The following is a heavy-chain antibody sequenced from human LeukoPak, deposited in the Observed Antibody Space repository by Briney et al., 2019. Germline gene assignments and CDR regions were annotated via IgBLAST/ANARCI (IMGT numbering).Heavy chain of an antibody. J-gene: IGHJ4*02. CDR3: AKEVEPTSGYYRVAFDY. D-gene: IGHD3-22*01. CDR1: GFTFSSYS. Sequence: GGSLRLSCAASGFTFSSYSMNWVRQAPGKGLEWVSSISSSSSYIYYADSVKGRFTISRDNAKKSLYLQMNSLRAEDTAVYYCAKEVEPTSGYYRVAFDYWGQGTLVTVSS. V-gene: IGHV3-21*01. CDR2: ISSSSSYI.